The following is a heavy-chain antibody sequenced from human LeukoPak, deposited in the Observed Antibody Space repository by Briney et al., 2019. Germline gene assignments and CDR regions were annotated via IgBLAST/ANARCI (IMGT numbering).Heavy chain of an antibody. J-gene: IGHJ4*02. CDR2: INHSGST. CDR3: ARHRRSSGWAY. D-gene: IGHD6-19*01. V-gene: IGHV4-34*01. CDR1: GGSFSGYY. Sequence: PSETLSLTCAVYGGSFSGYYWSWIRQPPGKGLEWIGEINHSGSTNYNPSLKSRVTISVDTSKNQFSLKLSSVTAADTAVYYCARHRRSSGWAYWGQGTLVTVSP.